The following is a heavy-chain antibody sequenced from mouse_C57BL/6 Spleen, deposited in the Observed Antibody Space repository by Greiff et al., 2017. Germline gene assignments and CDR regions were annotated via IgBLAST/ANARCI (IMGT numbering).Heavy chain of an antibody. V-gene: IGHV3-6*01. CDR3: ARYYYGSSYLYYAMDY. CDR1: GYSITSGYY. J-gene: IGHJ4*01. Sequence: EVKLQESGPGLVKPSQSLSLTCSVTGYSITSGYYWNWIRQFPGNKLEWMGYISYDGSNNYNPSLKNRISITRDTSKNQFFLKLNSVTTEDTATYYCARYYYGSSYLYYAMDYWGQGTSVTVSS. CDR2: ISYDGSN. D-gene: IGHD1-1*01.